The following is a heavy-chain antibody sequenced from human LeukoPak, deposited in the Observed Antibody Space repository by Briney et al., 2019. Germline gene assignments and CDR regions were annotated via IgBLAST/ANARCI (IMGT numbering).Heavy chain of an antibody. J-gene: IGHJ4*02. CDR2: IYYSGST. CDR1: GGSISSDY. CDR3: ARGHDGYNFD. Sequence: SETLSLTCTVSGGSISSDYWTWIRQPPGKGLEWIGYIYYSGSTNYNPSLKSRVTISVDTSKNQFSLKLSSVTAADTAVYYCARGHDGYNFDWGQGTLVTVSS. D-gene: IGHD5-24*01. V-gene: IGHV4-59*01.